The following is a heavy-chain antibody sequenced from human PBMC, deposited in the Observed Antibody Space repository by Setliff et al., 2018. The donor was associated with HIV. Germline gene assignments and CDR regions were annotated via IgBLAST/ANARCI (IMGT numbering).Heavy chain of an antibody. J-gene: IGHJ6*03. CDR3: ARGRGMSYYYYYMDV. D-gene: IGHD3-16*01. CDR2: IDWDDNK. Sequence: SGPTLVNPTQTLTLTCTFSGFSLTSTSMCVSWIRQPPGEALEWLGRIDWDDNKYYSESLRSRPTISKDTSKNQVVLTMTNMDPVDTATYFCARGRGMSYYYYYMDVWGKGTTVTVSS. V-gene: IGHV2-70*11. CDR1: GFSLTSTSMC.